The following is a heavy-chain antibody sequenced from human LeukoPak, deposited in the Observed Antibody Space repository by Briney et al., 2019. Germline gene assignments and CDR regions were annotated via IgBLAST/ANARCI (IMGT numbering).Heavy chain of an antibody. D-gene: IGHD3-22*01. V-gene: IGHV1-2*02. Sequence: ASVKVSCKASGYTFTGYYMHWVRQAPGQGLEWMGWINPNSGGTNYAQKFQGRVTMTRDTSISTAYMELSRLRSDDTAVYYCARDREYYYDSSGYYDYWGQGTLVTVSS. J-gene: IGHJ4*02. CDR3: ARDREYYYDSSGYYDY. CDR1: GYTFTGYY. CDR2: INPNSGGT.